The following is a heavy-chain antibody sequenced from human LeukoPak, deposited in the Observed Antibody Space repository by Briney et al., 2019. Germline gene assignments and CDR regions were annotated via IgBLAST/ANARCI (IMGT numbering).Heavy chain of an antibody. D-gene: IGHD3-22*01. J-gene: IGHJ6*03. CDR1: GGTFSSYA. Sequence: SVKVSCKASGGTFSSYAISWVRQAPGQGLEWMGGIIPIFGTANYAQKFQGRVTITADKSTSTAYMELSSLRSEDTAVYYCASMYYYDSSGYYYDYYYYYMDVWGKGTTVTVSS. CDR2: IIPIFGTA. V-gene: IGHV1-69*06. CDR3: ASMYYYDSSGYYYDYYYYYMDV.